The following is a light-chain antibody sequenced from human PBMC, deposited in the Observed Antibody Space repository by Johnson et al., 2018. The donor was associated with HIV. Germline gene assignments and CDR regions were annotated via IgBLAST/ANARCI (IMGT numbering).Light chain of an antibody. Sequence: QSVLTQAPSVSAAPGQRVTISCSGSSSNIGNNYVSWYRHLPGTAPKLLIYDNDKRPSGIPDRFSGSKSGTSATLDITGLQTGDEADYYCGTWNSSLSVQNYVFGTGTKVTVV. V-gene: IGLV1-51*01. CDR1: SSNIGNNY. CDR2: DND. CDR3: GTWNSSLSVQNYV. J-gene: IGLJ1*01.